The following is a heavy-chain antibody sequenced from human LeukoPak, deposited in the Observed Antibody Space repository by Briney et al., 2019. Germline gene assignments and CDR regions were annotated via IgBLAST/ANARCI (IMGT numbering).Heavy chain of an antibody. CDR2: IYPGDSDI. Sequence: PGESLKISCKGSGYSFSSYWIGWVRQMPGKGLERMGIIYPGDSDIRYSPSFQGQVTISADKSISTAYLQWSSLKASDTAIYYCARRKHENFAFDFWGQGTLVTVSS. J-gene: IGHJ4*02. CDR3: ARRKHENFAFDF. V-gene: IGHV5-51*01. CDR1: GYSFSSYW.